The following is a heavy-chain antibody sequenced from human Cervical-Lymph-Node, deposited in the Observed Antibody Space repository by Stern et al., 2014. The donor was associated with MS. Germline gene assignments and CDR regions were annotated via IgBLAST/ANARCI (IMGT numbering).Heavy chain of an antibody. CDR1: GFTFSSYW. Sequence: EVQLEESGGGLVQPGGSLRLSCAASGFTFSSYWMHWVRQAPGKGLVWVSRINSDGRSTSYADSVKGRFTVSRDNAKNTLYLQMNSLRAEDTAVYYCARETGSSSVWLDYWGQGALVTVSS. J-gene: IGHJ4*02. CDR2: INSDGRST. D-gene: IGHD6-6*01. CDR3: ARETGSSSVWLDY. V-gene: IGHV3-74*01.